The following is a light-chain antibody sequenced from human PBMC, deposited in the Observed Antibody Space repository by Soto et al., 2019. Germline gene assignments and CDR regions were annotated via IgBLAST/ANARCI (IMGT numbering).Light chain of an antibody. Sequence: DIQLTQSPSFLSASVGDRVTITCRASQGISRYLAWYQQKPGKPTKLLIYVASTLPSGVPSRFSGSGSGTEFTLTISSLQAEDFATYYCQQLNSYPWTFGQGTKVEIK. J-gene: IGKJ1*01. CDR2: VAS. CDR3: QQLNSYPWT. V-gene: IGKV1-9*01. CDR1: QGISRY.